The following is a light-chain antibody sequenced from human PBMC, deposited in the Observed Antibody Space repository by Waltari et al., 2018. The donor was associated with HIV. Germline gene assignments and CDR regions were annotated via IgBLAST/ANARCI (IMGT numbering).Light chain of an antibody. CDR3: QAYDSSLSGSGV. V-gene: IGLV1-40*01. CDR2: GNS. CDR1: SSNIGAGYD. Sequence: QSVLTQPPSVSGAPGQRVTISCTGSSSNIGAGYDVHWYQQLPGTAPKLPIYGNSNRPSGVPDRLSGAKSGTSASLAITGRQAEDEADYYCQAYDSSLSGSGVFGGGTKLTVL. J-gene: IGLJ3*02.